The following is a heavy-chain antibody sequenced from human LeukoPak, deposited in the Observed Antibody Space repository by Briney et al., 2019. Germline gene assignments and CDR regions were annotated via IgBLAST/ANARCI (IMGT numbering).Heavy chain of an antibody. D-gene: IGHD6-13*01. J-gene: IGHJ5*02. CDR3: ARSGYSSRNWFDP. Sequence: PSETLSLTCTVSGVSISSYYWSWIRQPPGKGLEWIGYIYYSGSTNYNPSLKSRVTISVDTSKNQFSLKLSSVTAADTAVYYCARSGYSSRNWFDPWGQGTLVTVSS. CDR2: IYYSGST. CDR1: GVSISSYY. V-gene: IGHV4-59*01.